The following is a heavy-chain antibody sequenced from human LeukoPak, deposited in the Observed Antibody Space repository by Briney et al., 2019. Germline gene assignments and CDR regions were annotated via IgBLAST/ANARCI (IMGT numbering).Heavy chain of an antibody. D-gene: IGHD5-18*01. V-gene: IGHV4-59*08. CDR2: IYYSGST. Sequence: PSETLSLTCTVSGGSISSCYWSWIRQPPGKGLEWIGYIYYSGSTNYNPSLKSRVTISVDTSKNQFSLKLSSVTAADTAVYYCARLAKYSYAPYYFDYWGQGTLVTVSS. CDR3: ARLAKYSYAPYYFDY. J-gene: IGHJ4*02. CDR1: GGSISSCY.